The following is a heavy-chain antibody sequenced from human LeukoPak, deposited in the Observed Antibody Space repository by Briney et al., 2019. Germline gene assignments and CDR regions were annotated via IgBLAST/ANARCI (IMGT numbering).Heavy chain of an antibody. D-gene: IGHD2-21*02. CDR3: AKDALAYCGGDCYWGFDY. CDR2: IWYDGSNK. J-gene: IGHJ4*02. CDR1: GFTFSSYG. V-gene: IGHV3-33*06. Sequence: QSGGSLRLSCAASGFTFSSYGMHWVRQAPGKGLEWVAVIWYDGSNKYYADSVKGRFTISRDSSKNTLYLQMNSLRAEDTAVYYCAKDALAYCGGDCYWGFDYWGQGTLVTVSS.